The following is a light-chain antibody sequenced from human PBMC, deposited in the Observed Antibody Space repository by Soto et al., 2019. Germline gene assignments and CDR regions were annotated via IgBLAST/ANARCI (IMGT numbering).Light chain of an antibody. V-gene: IGLV2-14*01. J-gene: IGLJ1*01. CDR2: EVT. CDR3: GPYSSTDTPFV. Sequence: QSALAQPSSVSGSPGQSITISCTGTSTDVGGYNYVSWYQHHSGKAPKLLIYEVTNRPSGISDRFSGSKSVNTASLTISGLQAEDESDYYCGPYSSTDTPFVFGTGTKVTV. CDR1: STDVGGYNY.